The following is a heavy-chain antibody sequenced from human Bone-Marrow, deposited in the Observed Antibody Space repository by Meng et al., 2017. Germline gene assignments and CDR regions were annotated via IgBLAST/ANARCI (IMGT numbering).Heavy chain of an antibody. Sequence: ASVKVSCKPSGYNFPDYYIHWVRRAPGQGLEWMGRINPKSGDTQYAQKFQARVTMTGDTSISAAYMELSGLRSDDTAMYYCARDEDISAAGKIFVDYWGHGALVTVSS. V-gene: IGHV1-2*06. CDR1: GYNFPDYY. J-gene: IGHJ4*01. CDR3: ARDEDISAAGKIFVDY. D-gene: IGHD6-13*01. CDR2: INPKSGDT.